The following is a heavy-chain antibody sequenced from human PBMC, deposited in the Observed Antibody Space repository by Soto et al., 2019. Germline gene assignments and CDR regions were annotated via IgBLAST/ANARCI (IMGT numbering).Heavy chain of an antibody. J-gene: IGHJ5*02. CDR1: GGSMSRYY. Sequence: KPSEILSLTCTVSGGSMSRYYWTWIRQSPGKGLEWIGNIHYTGSTNYNPSLKSRVTILLGTSTSQFSLKVSSVTAADTAVYYCARDLTISSTDGPLDPWGHGTLVTVSS. V-gene: IGHV4-59*01. CDR2: IHYTGST. D-gene: IGHD1-1*01. CDR3: ARDLTISSTDGPLDP.